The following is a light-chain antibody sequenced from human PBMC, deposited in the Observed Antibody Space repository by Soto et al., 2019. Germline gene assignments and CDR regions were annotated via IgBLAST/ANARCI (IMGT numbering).Light chain of an antibody. CDR3: QVWDSSNVV. J-gene: IGLJ2*01. CDR1: NIGSKN. V-gene: IGLV3-9*01. CDR2: RDS. Sequence: SYELTQPLSVSVALGQTARITCGGNNIGSKNVHWYQQKPGQAPVLVIYRDSNRPSGIPERFSGSNSGNTATLTISRAQAWDEADYYCQVWDSSNVVFGGGTKLTVL.